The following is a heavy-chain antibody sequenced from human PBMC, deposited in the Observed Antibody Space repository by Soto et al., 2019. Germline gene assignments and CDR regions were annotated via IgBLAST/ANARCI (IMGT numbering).Heavy chain of an antibody. J-gene: IGHJ3*01. Sequence: GEXLKISCKDSGYSFTTYWIAWVRPMPGKGLEWMGIIYPGDSDTRYSPSFQGQVTISVDKSISTAYLQWSRLKASDTAMYYCARRQANSDAFDVWGQGTMVTVSS. CDR1: GYSFTTYW. CDR3: ARRQANSDAFDV. D-gene: IGHD7-27*01. V-gene: IGHV5-51*01. CDR2: IYPGDSDT.